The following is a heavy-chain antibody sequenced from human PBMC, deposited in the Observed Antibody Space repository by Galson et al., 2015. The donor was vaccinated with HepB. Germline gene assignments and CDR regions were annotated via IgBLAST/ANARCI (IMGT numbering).Heavy chain of an antibody. Sequence: SLRLSCAASGFTFSNYWMHWVRQTPGKGLVWVSRINTDGSLTHYADSVKGRFTVSRDNAKNTLYLQMNSLRAEDTAVYYCTRGDYVLAFDSSGHGTMVTVSS. CDR3: TRGDYVLAFDS. V-gene: IGHV3-74*01. D-gene: IGHD4-17*01. J-gene: IGHJ3*02. CDR2: INTDGSLT. CDR1: GFTFSNYW.